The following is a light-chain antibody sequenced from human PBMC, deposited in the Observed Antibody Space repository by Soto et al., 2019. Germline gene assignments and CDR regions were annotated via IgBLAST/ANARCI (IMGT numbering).Light chain of an antibody. CDR2: GAF. V-gene: IGKV3-15*01. CDR1: PSVPNF. CDR3: HQYNNWPWT. J-gene: IGKJ1*01. Sequence: EIVLTQSPATLSLSPGDRATLSCRASPSVPNFLAWYQQKPGQAPRLLIYGAFNRATGIPVRFSGSGSETEFTLTIRSLQSEDFGLYYCHQYNNWPWTFGQGTKVEIK.